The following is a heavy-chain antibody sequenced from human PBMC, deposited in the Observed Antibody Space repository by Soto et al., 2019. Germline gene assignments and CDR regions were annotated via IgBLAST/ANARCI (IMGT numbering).Heavy chain of an antibody. CDR2: IKQDGSEK. V-gene: IGHV3-7*03. Sequence: GGSLRLSCAASGFTFSSYWMSWVRQAPGKGLEWVANIKQDGSEKYYVDSVKGRFTISRDNAKDSLYLQMNSLRAEDTAVYYCARDKPHRGHPHPTLWFDPWGQGTLVTVSS. CDR3: ARDKPHRGHPHPTLWFDP. CDR1: GFTFSSYW. J-gene: IGHJ5*02. D-gene: IGHD3-10*01.